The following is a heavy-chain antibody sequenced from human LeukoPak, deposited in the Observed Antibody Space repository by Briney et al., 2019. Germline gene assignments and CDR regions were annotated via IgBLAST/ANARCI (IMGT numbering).Heavy chain of an antibody. CDR3: ARRGSGWYYFDY. V-gene: IGHV4-39*01. Sequence: SETLSLSCAVSGGSISSSSYYWGWIRQPPGKGLEWIGSIYYSGSTYYNPSLKSRVTISVDTSKNQFSLKLSSVTAADTAVYYCARRGSGWYYFDYWGQGTLVTVSS. CDR1: GGSISSSSYY. D-gene: IGHD6-19*01. CDR2: IYYSGST. J-gene: IGHJ4*02.